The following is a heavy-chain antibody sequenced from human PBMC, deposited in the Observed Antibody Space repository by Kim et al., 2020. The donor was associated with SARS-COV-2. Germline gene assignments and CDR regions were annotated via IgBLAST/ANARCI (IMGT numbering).Heavy chain of an antibody. CDR2: ISSSSSYI. D-gene: IGHD4-17*01. CDR1: GFTFSSYS. Sequence: GGSLRLSCAASGFTFSSYSMNWVRQAPGKGLEWVSSISSSSSYIYYADSVKGRFTISRDNAKNSLYLQMNSLRAEDTAVYYCASIEHPYGDLEDYWGQGTLVTVSS. CDR3: ASIEHPYGDLEDY. V-gene: IGHV3-21*01. J-gene: IGHJ4*02.